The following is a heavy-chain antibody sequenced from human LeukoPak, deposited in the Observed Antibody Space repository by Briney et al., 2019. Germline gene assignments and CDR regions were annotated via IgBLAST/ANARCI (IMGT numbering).Heavy chain of an antibody. V-gene: IGHV3-23*01. J-gene: IGHJ5*02. CDR2: ISGSGGST. CDR3: VKARGFCSGGSCYNPFDP. CDR1: GFSFSSYA. Sequence: GGSLRLSCAASGFSFSSYAMSWVRQAPGKGLEWVSGISGSGGSTYYADSVKGRFTISRDNSKNTLYVQMNSLRAEDTAVYYCVKARGFCSGGSCYNPFDPWGQGTLVTVSS. D-gene: IGHD2-15*01.